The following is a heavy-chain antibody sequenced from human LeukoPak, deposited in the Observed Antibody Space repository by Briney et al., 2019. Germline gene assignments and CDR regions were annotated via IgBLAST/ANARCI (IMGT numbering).Heavy chain of an antibody. CDR3: ARGGGAAAGTFGN. CDR1: GGSISLSFYY. V-gene: IGHV4-39*07. J-gene: IGHJ4*02. Sequence: PSETLSLTCTVSGGSISLSFYYWGWIRQPPGKALEWIGSVYYSGTTSYNPSLKSRVTISVDTSKNQFSLKLSSVTAADTAVYYCARGGGAAAGTFGNWGQGTLVTVSS. CDR2: VYYSGTT. D-gene: IGHD6-13*01.